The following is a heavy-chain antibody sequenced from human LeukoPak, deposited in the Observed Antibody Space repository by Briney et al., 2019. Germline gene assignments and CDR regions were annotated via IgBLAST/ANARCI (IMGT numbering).Heavy chain of an antibody. CDR1: GGSISSSSYY. J-gene: IGHJ4*02. V-gene: IGHV4-39*07. Sequence: SETLSLTCTVSGGSISSSSYYWGWIRQPPGKGLEWIGSIYYSGSTYYNPSLKSRVTVSVDTSKNQFSLKLSSVTAADTAVYYCARDLTGYSYGYVQNYWGQGTLVTVSS. D-gene: IGHD5-18*01. CDR3: ARDLTGYSYGYVQNY. CDR2: IYYSGST.